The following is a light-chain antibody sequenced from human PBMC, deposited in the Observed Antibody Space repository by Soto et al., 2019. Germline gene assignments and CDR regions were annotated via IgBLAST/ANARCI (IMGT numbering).Light chain of an antibody. CDR3: MQALQTPLYT. CDR1: QSLLHSNGYNY. J-gene: IGKJ2*01. Sequence: DIVMPQSPLSLPVTPGEPASISCRSSQSLLHSNGYNYLNWYLQKPGQSTQLVIYLCTNRASGVPDWLSGSGSGRDFTLKISSVEAEDVEVYYCMQALQTPLYTFGQGTKLEI. CDR2: LCT. V-gene: IGKV2-28*01.